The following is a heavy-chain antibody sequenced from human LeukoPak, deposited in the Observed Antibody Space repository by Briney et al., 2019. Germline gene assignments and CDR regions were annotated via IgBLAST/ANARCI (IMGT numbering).Heavy chain of an antibody. CDR1: GFTFSNAW. J-gene: IGHJ4*02. CDR3: ARDTSNGDFDY. V-gene: IGHV3-33*08. D-gene: IGHD4-17*01. Sequence: GSLRLSCAASGFTFSNAWMSWVRQAPGKGLEWVAVIGHDGSIKYYADSVKGRFTISRDNSKNTLYLQMNRLRAEDTAVYYCARDTSNGDFDYWGQGTLVTVSS. CDR2: IGHDGSIK.